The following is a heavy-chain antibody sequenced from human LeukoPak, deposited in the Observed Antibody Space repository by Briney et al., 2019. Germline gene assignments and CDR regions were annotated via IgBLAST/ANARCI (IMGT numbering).Heavy chain of an antibody. V-gene: IGHV3-30*18. J-gene: IGHJ6*02. CDR3: AKDITRTYYCGMDV. Sequence: GGSLRLSCAASGFTFSSYGMHWVRQARGKGLEWVAVISYDGSNKYYADSVKGRFTISRDNSKNTLYLQMNSLRAEDTAVYYCAKDITRTYYCGMDVWGQGTTVTVSS. CDR2: ISYDGSNK. CDR1: GFTFSSYG. D-gene: IGHD3-10*01.